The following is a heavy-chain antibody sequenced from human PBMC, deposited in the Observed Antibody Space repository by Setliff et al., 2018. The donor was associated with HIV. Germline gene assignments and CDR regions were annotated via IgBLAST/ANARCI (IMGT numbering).Heavy chain of an antibody. CDR2: ISDSGNTI. D-gene: IGHD7-27*01. CDR3: ARETSVATWGHQCDY. CDR1: GFTFGDYY. V-gene: IGHV3-11*04. Sequence: GGSLRLSCAASGFTFGDYYMTWIRQAPGKGLEWVSYISDSGNTISYADSVKGRFTISRDNAKNSLFLQMNSLRAEDTALYFCARETSVATWGHQCDYWGQGTLVTVSS. J-gene: IGHJ4*02.